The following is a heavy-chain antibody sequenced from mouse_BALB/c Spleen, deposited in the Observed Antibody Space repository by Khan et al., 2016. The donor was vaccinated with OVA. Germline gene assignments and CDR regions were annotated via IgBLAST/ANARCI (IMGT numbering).Heavy chain of an antibody. CDR2: IWSDGST. D-gene: IGHD2-10*01. Sequence: QVQLKESGPGLVAPSQSLSITCTISGFSLTNYGVHWVHQPPGKGLEWLVVIWSDGSTTYDSALKSRLTISKDNSKSQVFLKMDSLQTDDTAMCYCARQPYYHYYVMDYWGQGTSVTVSS. V-gene: IGHV2-6-1*01. J-gene: IGHJ4*01. CDR3: ARQPYYHYYVMDY. CDR1: GFSLTNYG.